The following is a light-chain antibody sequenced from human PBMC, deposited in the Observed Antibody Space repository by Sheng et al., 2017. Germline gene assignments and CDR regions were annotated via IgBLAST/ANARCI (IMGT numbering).Light chain of an antibody. CDR3: HQYGSSPLS. Sequence: EIVLTQSPATLSLSPGERATLSCTSSQSAISTYLAWYQQRPGQAPRLLIYDASIRATGVPDRFSGGVSGIDFTLTISRLEPEDFAVYYCHQYGSSPLSFGGGTRVEIK. CDR1: QSAISTY. V-gene: IGKV3-20*01. J-gene: IGKJ4*01. CDR2: DAS.